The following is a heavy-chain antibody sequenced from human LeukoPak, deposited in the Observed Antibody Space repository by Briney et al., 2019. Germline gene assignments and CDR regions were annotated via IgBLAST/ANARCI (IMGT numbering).Heavy chain of an antibody. CDR3: ARPRHYYDSSGYYYYFDY. J-gene: IGHJ4*02. V-gene: IGHV3-33*01. CDR2: IWYDGSNK. Sequence: PGRSLRLSCAASGFTFSSYGMHWGRQAPGKGLEWVAVIWYDGSNKYYADSGKGRFTISRDNSKNTLYLQMNSLRAEDTAVYYCARPRHYYDSSGYYYYFDYWGQGTLVTVSS. CDR1: GFTFSSYG. D-gene: IGHD3-22*01.